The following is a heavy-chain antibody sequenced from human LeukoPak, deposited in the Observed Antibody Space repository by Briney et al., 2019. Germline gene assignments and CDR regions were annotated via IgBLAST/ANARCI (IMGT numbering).Heavy chain of an antibody. J-gene: IGHJ6*04. CDR1: GFTFSNAW. V-gene: IGHV3-30*03. CDR3: ARDLGRNSPPYGMDV. CDR2: ISYDGSNK. Sequence: PEGSLRLSCAASGFTFSNAWMSWVRQAPGKGLEWVAVISYDGSNKYYADSVKGRFTISRDNSKNTLYLQMNSLRAEDTAVYYCARDLGRNSPPYGMDVWGKGTTVTVSS. D-gene: IGHD1/OR15-1a*01.